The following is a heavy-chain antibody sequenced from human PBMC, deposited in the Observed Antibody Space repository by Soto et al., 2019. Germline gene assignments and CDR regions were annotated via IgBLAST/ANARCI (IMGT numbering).Heavy chain of an antibody. J-gene: IGHJ5*02. Sequence: QVQLQESGPGLVKPSQTLSLTCTVSGGSISSGDYYWSWIRQPPGKGLEWIGYIYYSGSTYYNPSLKSRVTISVDTSKNQFSLKLSSVTAAXXXXXXXXXXXXXXXXXXXXWGQGTLVTVSS. CDR1: GGSISSGDYY. CDR3: XXXXXXXXXXXXX. CDR2: IYYSGST. V-gene: IGHV4-30-4*01.